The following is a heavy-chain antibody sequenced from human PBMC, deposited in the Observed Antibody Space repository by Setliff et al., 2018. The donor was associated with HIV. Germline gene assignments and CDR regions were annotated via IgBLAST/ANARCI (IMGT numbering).Heavy chain of an antibody. V-gene: IGHV3-30*04. CDR3: AREGTTIFGVVIMGGFDS. CDR2: MSTDGGIK. D-gene: IGHD3-3*01. Sequence: PGGSLRLSCAATGFTFSSYVLHWVRQAPGKGLEWVAVMSTDGGIKIYADSVKGRFTISRDNSKNTVYLQMNSLRAEDTAVYYCAREGTTIFGVVIMGGFDSWGQGTLVTVSS. CDR1: GFTFSSYV. J-gene: IGHJ4*02.